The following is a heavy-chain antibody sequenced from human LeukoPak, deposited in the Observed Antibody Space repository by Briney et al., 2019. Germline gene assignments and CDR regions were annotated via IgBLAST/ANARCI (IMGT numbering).Heavy chain of an antibody. D-gene: IGHD1-7*01. CDR2: INPNSGGT. CDR3: ARDGNWNYHPLDP. V-gene: IGHV1-2*02. CDR1: GYTFTSYA. Sequence: ASVKVSCKASGYTFTSYAMNWVRQAPGQGLEWMGWINPNSGGTNYAQKFQGRVTMTRDTSISTAYMELSRLTSDDTAVYYCARDGNWNYHPLDPWGQGTLVTVSS. J-gene: IGHJ5*02.